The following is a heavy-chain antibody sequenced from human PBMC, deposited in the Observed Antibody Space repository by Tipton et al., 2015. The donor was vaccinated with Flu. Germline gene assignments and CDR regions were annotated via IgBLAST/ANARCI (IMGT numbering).Heavy chain of an antibody. Sequence: TLSLTCTVSGASISSSYWSWVRQPPGKGLEWIGYIFYNGNTFYNPSLNSRASISVDMSANQFSLTLTSVTAADTAVYYCAREGITTSGAVGFDIWGQGTAVTVSS. CDR3: AREGITTSGAVGFDI. J-gene: IGHJ3*02. V-gene: IGHV4-59*06. CDR2: IFYNGNT. D-gene: IGHD6-13*01. CDR1: GASISSSY.